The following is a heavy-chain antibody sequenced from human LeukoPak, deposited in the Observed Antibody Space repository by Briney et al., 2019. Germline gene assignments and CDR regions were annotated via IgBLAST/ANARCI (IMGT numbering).Heavy chain of an antibody. D-gene: IGHD6-13*01. V-gene: IGHV3-30*03. J-gene: IGHJ4*02. CDR2: ISYDGSNK. Sequence: PGGSLRLSCAASGFTFSSYGMHWVRQAPGKGLEWVAVISYDGSNKYYADSVKGRFTISRDNSKNTLYLQMNSLRAEDTAVYYCARPGIAAAATDYWGQGTLVTVSS. CDR3: ARPGIAAAATDY. CDR1: GFTFSSYG.